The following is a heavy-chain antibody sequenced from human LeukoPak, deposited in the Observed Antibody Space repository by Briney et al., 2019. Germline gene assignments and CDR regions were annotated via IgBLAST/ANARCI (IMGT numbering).Heavy chain of an antibody. CDR3: ARELGSWYVDY. CDR1: GYTFTSYF. V-gene: IGHV1-46*01. D-gene: IGHD6-13*01. J-gene: IGHJ4*02. CDR2: INPSGGST. Sequence: ASVKVSCKASGYTFTSYFMHWVRQAPGQGLEWMGIINPSGGSTSYAQKFQGRVTMTRDTSTSTAYMELSSLRSEDTAVYYCARELGSWYVDYWGQGTLVTVSS.